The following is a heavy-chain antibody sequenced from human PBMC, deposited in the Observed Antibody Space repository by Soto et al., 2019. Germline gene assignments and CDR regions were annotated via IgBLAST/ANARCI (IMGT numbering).Heavy chain of an antibody. CDR1: DGSFSGYY. D-gene: IGHD3-22*01. CDR2: INHSGST. Sequence: SETLSLTCAVYDGSFSGYYWSLIRQPPGKGLEWIWEINHSGSTNYNPSLKSRVTISVDTSKNQFSLQLSSVTAADTAVYYCARATTAYYYDSRGYLYYFAYSGQGTFVTVSS. CDR3: ARATTAYYYDSRGYLYYFAY. J-gene: IGHJ4*02. V-gene: IGHV4-34*01.